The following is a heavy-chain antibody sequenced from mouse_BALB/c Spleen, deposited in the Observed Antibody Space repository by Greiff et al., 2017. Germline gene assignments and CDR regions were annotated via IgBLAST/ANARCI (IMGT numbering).Heavy chain of an antibody. J-gene: IGHJ3*01. CDR3: ARGGYDEGAWFAY. V-gene: IGHV1S81*02. Sequence: QVQLQQPGAELVKPGASVKLSCKASGYTFTSYWMHWVKQRPGQGLEWIGEINPSNGRTNYNEKFKSKATLTVDKSSSTADMQLSSLTSEDSAVYYCARGGYDEGAWFAYWGQGTLVTVSA. D-gene: IGHD2-12*01. CDR2: INPSNGRT. CDR1: GYTFTSYW.